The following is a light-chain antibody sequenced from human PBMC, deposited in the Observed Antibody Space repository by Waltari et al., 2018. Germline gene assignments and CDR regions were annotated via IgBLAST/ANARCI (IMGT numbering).Light chain of an antibody. V-gene: IGLV1-40*01. CDR3: QSYDSSLSGYVV. J-gene: IGLJ2*01. CDR2: GNS. Sequence: QSVLTQPPSVSGAPGQRVTIPCTGSSSNIGAGYDVHWSQQLPGTAPKLLIYGNSNRPSGVPDRFSGSKSGTSASLAITGLQAEDEADYYCQSYDSSLSGYVVFGGGTKLTVL. CDR1: SSNIGAGYD.